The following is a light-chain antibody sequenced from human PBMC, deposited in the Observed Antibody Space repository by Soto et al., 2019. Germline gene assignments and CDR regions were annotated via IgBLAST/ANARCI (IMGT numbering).Light chain of an antibody. CDR1: SSVVGSYSL. Sequence: QSVLTQPASVSGSPGQSITISCTGTSSVVGSYSLLSWYQHHPGKAPKLIIYEDIKGPSGVSNRFSGSKSGNTASLRISGLQALDEADYYCYTYAGGSTYLFGTGTKVTVL. CDR2: EDI. CDR3: YTYAGGSTYL. J-gene: IGLJ1*01. V-gene: IGLV2-23*01.